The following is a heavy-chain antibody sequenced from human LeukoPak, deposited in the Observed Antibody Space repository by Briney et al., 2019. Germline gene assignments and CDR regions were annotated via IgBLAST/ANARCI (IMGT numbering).Heavy chain of an antibody. CDR2: ISNGGSI. V-gene: IGHV3-64*01. D-gene: IGHD3-22*01. Sequence: GGSLRLSCGASGYRLCSYALYWVRQAPGKGLQYVSGISNGGSIDYANSVKGRFTISRDNSKNTLYLQMGSLRPEDMAVYYCARDRFNMMVLGHDSGLDFWGQGTLVTVSS. CDR1: GYRLCSYA. CDR3: ARDRFNMMVLGHDSGLDF. J-gene: IGHJ4*02.